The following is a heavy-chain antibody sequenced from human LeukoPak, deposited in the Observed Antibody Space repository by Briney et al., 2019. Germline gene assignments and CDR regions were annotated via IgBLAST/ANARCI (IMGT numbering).Heavy chain of an antibody. CDR3: ASWAGNTQSDSWSGPFGY. J-gene: IGHJ4*02. V-gene: IGHV3-48*04. CDR2: ISAGGRTT. D-gene: IGHD3-3*01. CDR1: GFTFSSYA. Sequence: GGSLRLSCAASGFTFSSYAMHWVRQAPGKGLEWVSYISAGGRTTFYADSVTGRFTISRDNAKNSLYLQMSSLRVEDTAVYYCASWAGNTQSDSWSGPFGYWGQGSLVTVSS.